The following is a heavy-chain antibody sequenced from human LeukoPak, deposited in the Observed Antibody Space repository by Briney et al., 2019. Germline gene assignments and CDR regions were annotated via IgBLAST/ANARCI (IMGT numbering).Heavy chain of an antibody. CDR3: ARWFGGYFDY. V-gene: IGHV4-59*08. Sequence: PSETLSLTCTVSGXSISSYYWSWIRQPPGKGLEWIGYIYYTGSTNYNPSLKSRVTISVDTSKNQFSLKLSSVTAADTAVYYCARWFGGYFDYWGQGTLVTVSS. CDR1: GXSISSYY. D-gene: IGHD3-10*01. CDR2: IYYTGST. J-gene: IGHJ4*02.